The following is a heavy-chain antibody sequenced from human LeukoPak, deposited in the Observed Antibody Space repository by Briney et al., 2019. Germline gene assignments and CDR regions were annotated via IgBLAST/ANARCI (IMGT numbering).Heavy chain of an antibody. D-gene: IGHD6-13*01. CDR3: AGDRPRTQYSSSWCEPTRYYYYMDV. CDR2: INPNSGGT. V-gene: IGHV1-2*02. CDR1: GYTFTGYY. J-gene: IGHJ6*03. Sequence: ASVKVSCKASGYTFTGYYMHWVRQAPGQGLEWMGWINPNSGGTNYAQKFQGRVTMTRDTSISTAYMELSRLRSDDTAVYYCAGDRPRTQYSSSWCEPTRYYYYMDVWGKGTTVTVYS.